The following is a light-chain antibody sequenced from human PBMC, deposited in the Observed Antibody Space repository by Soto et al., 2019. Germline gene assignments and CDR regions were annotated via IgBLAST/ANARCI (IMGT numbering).Light chain of an antibody. Sequence: QSALTQPASVYGSPGQSITISCAGTGSDVGAYNLVSWYQQHPGKAPKLIISEVNPRPSGISNRFSDSKSGDTASLPISGLQAEDVAGNFCCSYARPVAYVFGTGTKLPVL. CDR2: EVN. J-gene: IGLJ1*01. CDR3: CSYARPVAYV. V-gene: IGLV2-23*02. CDR1: GSDVGAYNL.